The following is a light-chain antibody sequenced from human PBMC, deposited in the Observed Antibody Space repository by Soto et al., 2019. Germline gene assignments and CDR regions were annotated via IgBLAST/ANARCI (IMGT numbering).Light chain of an antibody. CDR3: SSYAGSNNLV. J-gene: IGLJ2*01. CDR2: EVS. Sequence: QSALTQPTSASGSPGQSVTISCTGTSSDVGGYNYVSWYQQHPGKAPKLMIYEVSKRPSGVPDRFSGSKSGNTASLTVSGLQADDEADYYCSSYAGSNNLVFGGGTKLTVL. CDR1: SSDVGGYNY. V-gene: IGLV2-8*01.